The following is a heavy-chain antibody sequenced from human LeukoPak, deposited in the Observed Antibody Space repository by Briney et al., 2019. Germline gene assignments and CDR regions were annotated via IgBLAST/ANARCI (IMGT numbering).Heavy chain of an antibody. J-gene: IGHJ3*02. Sequence: GGSLRLSCAASGFTFSSYSMNGVRQAPGKGLEWVSSISSSSSYIYYADSVKGRFTISRDNAKNSLYLQMNSLRAEDTAVYYCARLERDAFDIWGQGTMVTVSS. CDR2: ISSSSSYI. V-gene: IGHV3-21*01. CDR1: GFTFSSYS. CDR3: ARLERDAFDI. D-gene: IGHD1-1*01.